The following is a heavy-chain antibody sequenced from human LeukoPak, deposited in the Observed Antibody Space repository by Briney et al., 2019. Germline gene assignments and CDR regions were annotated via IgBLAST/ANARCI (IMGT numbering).Heavy chain of an antibody. Sequence: GGPLRLSCAASGFTFSSYAMHWVHQAPGKGLEWVAVISYDGSNKYYADSVKGRFTISRDNSKNTLYLQMNSLRAEDTAVYYCARDFLELTYYFDYWGQGTLVTVSS. CDR3: ARDFLELTYYFDY. CDR2: ISYDGSNK. CDR1: GFTFSSYA. J-gene: IGHJ4*02. D-gene: IGHD1-7*01. V-gene: IGHV3-30-3*01.